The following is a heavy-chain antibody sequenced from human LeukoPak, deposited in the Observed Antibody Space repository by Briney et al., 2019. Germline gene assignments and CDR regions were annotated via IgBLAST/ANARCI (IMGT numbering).Heavy chain of an antibody. Sequence: ASVKVSCKASGYTFTGYYMHWVRQAPGQGLEWMGWINPNSGGTNYAQKFQGRVTMTRDTSISTAYMELSRLRSDDTAVYYCARGPITTFGGFDPWGQGTLVTVSS. CDR3: ARGPITTFGGFDP. CDR2: INPNSGGT. J-gene: IGHJ5*02. D-gene: IGHD3-3*01. V-gene: IGHV1-2*02. CDR1: GYTFTGYY.